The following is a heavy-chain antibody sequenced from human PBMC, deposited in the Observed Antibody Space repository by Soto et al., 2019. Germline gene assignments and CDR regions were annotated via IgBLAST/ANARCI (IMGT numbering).Heavy chain of an antibody. CDR3: ERRESSSSVYYGMEV. Sequence: GESLKSSFKGSGYSFTSYWISWVRQMPGKVLEWMGRIDPSDSYTNYSPSFQGHVTISAGKSISTAYLQWSSLKASDTAMYYCERRESSSSVYYGMEVWGQGTTDTVSS. J-gene: IGHJ6*02. CDR1: GYSFTSYW. CDR2: IDPSDSYT. V-gene: IGHV5-10-1*01. D-gene: IGHD6-6*01.